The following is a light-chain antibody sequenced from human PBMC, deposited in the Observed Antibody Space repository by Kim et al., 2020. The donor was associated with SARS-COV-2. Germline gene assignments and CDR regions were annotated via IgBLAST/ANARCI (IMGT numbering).Light chain of an antibody. J-gene: IGLJ3*02. Sequence: GKTVTISCTRSSGSIASSYVQWYQQRPGSAPTTVIYENNQRPSGVPDRFSGSVDSSSNSASLTISGLKTEDEADYYCQSYDISNQVFGGGTKVTVL. CDR2: ENN. CDR1: SGSIASSY. V-gene: IGLV6-57*03. CDR3: QSYDISNQV.